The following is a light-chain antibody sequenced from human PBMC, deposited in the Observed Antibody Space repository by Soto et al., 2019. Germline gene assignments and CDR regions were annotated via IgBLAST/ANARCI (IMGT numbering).Light chain of an antibody. CDR1: KSVSSSY. Sequence: EIVLTQSPGTLSLSPGERATLSCRASKSVSSSYLAWYQQKPGQAPRLLIYGASSRATGIPDRFSGSGSGTDFTLTISRLEPEDFAVYYCQQYGSRWTFGQGTKVDSK. J-gene: IGKJ1*01. CDR3: QQYGSRWT. V-gene: IGKV3-20*01. CDR2: GAS.